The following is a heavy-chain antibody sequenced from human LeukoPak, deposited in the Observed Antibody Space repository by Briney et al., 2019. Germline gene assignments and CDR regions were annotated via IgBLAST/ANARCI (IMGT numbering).Heavy chain of an antibody. CDR2: ISYDGSNK. V-gene: IGHV3-30-3*01. J-gene: IGHJ3*02. CDR1: GFTFSSYA. CDR3: ARESPDPHAFDI. Sequence: GGSLRLSCAASGFTFSSYAMHWVRQAPGKGLEWVAVISYDGSNKYYADSVKGRFTISRDNSKNTLYLQMNSLRAEDTAVYYCARESPDPHAFDIWGQGTMVTVSS.